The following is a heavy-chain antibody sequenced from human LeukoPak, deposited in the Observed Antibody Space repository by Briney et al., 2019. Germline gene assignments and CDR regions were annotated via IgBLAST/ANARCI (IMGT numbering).Heavy chain of an antibody. J-gene: IGHJ4*02. D-gene: IGHD1-1*01. CDR2: ISGSGDAT. CDR1: GFTFTTYA. CDR3: ARLSGTSGTTSRVLHY. V-gene: IGHV3-23*01. Sequence: GGSLRLSCAASGFTFTTYAMIWVRRTPGKGLEWVSAISGSGDATYYADFVKGRFTISRDNSENTVYLQVNSLRAEDRAVYYCARLSGTSGTTSRVLHYWGQGALVTVSS.